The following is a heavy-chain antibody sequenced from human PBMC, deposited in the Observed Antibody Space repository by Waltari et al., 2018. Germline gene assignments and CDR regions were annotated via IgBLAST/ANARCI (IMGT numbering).Heavy chain of an antibody. J-gene: IGHJ6*03. V-gene: IGHV3-30-3*01. D-gene: IGHD2-2*01. Sequence: QVQLVESGGGVVQPGRSLRLSCAASGFTFSSYAMHWVRQAPGQGLGWVAVISYDGSNKYYADSVKGRFTISRDNSKNTLYLQMNSLRAEDTAVYYCARVSCEYCSSTPLYYYYMDVWGKGTTVTISS. CDR2: ISYDGSNK. CDR1: GFTFSSYA. CDR3: ARVSCEYCSSTPLYYYYMDV.